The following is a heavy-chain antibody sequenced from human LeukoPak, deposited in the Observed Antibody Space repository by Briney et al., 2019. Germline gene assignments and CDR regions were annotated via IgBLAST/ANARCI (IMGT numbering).Heavy chain of an antibody. D-gene: IGHD3-10*01. CDR1: GGSISSGGYY. CDR2: IYYSGST. J-gene: IGHJ6*02. Sequence: SETLSLTCTVSGGSISSGGYYWSWIRQHPGKGLEWIGYIYYSGSTNYNPSLKSRVTISVDTSKNQFSLKLSSVTAADTAVYYCARDDGSGSPGYYYYGMDVWGQGTTVTVSS. CDR3: ARDDGSGSPGYYYYGMDV. V-gene: IGHV4-61*08.